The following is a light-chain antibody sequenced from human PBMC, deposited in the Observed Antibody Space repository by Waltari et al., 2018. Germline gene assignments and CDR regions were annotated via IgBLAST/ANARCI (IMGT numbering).Light chain of an antibody. CDR3: QQLYDYPRT. CDR2: AAS. V-gene: IGKV1-9*01. Sequence: DIQLTHSPSFLSACVGETVPITCRASQGINSYLVWYQQIPGKAPKLLIYAASTLQTGVPSRFSGSGSGTKFTLTISSLEPEDFANYYCQQLYDYPRTFGQGTTVEVK. CDR1: QGINSY. J-gene: IGKJ1*01.